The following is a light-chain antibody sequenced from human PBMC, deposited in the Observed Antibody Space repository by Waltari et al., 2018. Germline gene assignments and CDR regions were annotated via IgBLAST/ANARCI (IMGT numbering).Light chain of an antibody. CDR2: STN. V-gene: IGLV8-61*01. Sequence: QTVVTQEPSCSVSPGGTVTLTCGLSSGSVSTSYYPSWYQQTPGQAPRTLIHSTNTRSSGVPDLFSGSILGNKAALTITGAQADDESDYYCVLYMGSGISVFGGGTKLTVL. J-gene: IGLJ2*01. CDR3: VLYMGSGISV. CDR1: SGSVSTSYY.